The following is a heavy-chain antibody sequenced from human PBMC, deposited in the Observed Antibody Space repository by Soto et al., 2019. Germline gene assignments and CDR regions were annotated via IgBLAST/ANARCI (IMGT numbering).Heavy chain of an antibody. CDR2: MNPNSGNT. J-gene: IGHJ6*02. CDR1: GDTFTNYD. CDR3: ARGRNGMDV. Sequence: QVQLVQSGAEVKKPGASVKVSCKASGDTFTNYDIKWVRQDTGQGIEWMGWMNPNSGNTGYAQKFQGRVTMNRNTSISTAYMEMSSLRSEDTAVYYCARGRNGMDVWGQGTTVTVSS. V-gene: IGHV1-8*01.